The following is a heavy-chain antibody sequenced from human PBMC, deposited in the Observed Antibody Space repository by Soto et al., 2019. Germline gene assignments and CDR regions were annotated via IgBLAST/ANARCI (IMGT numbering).Heavy chain of an antibody. V-gene: IGHV3-30-3*01. CDR3: ARGTTREQWHIAGIDY. Sequence: GGSLRLSCAASGFTFSSYAMHWVRQAPGKGLEWVAVISYDGSNKYYADSVKGRFTISRDNSKNTLYLQMNSLRAEDTAVYYCARGTTREQWHIAGIDYWGQGTLVTVSS. D-gene: IGHD6-19*01. CDR1: GFTFSSYA. J-gene: IGHJ4*02. CDR2: ISYDGSNK.